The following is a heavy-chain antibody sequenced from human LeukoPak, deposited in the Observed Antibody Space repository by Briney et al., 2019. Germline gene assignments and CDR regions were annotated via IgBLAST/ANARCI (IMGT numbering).Heavy chain of an antibody. J-gene: IGHJ2*01. D-gene: IGHD3-9*01. CDR2: INWNGGST. Sequence: GGSLRLSCAASGFTFDDYGMSWVRQAPGKGLEWVSGINWNGGSTGYADSVKGRFTISRDNAKNSLYLQMNSLRAEDTAVYYCARDNYDILTGYRWYFDLWGRGTLVTVSS. CDR1: GFTFDDYG. V-gene: IGHV3-20*04. CDR3: ARDNYDILTGYRWYFDL.